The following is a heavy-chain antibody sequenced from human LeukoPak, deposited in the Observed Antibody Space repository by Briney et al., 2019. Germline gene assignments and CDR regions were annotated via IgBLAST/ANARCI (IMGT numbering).Heavy chain of an antibody. V-gene: IGHV3-30-3*01. D-gene: IGHD6-19*01. CDR1: GFTFSSYA. CDR3: AFSGA. J-gene: IGHJ5*02. CDR2: ISYDGSNK. Sequence: QSGGSLRLSCAASGFTFSSYAMHWVRQAPGKGLEWVAVISYDGSNKYYADSVKGRFTISRDNSKNTLYLQMNSLRAEDTAVYYCAFSGAWGQGTLVTVSS.